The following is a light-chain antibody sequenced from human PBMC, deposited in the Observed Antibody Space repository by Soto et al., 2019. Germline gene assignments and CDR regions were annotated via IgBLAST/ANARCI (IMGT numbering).Light chain of an antibody. CDR2: EGS. J-gene: IGLJ1*01. CDR3: CSYAGSSIGYV. V-gene: IGLV2-23*01. Sequence: QSVLTQRASVSGSPGQSITISCTGTSSDVGSYNLVSWYQQHPGKAPKLMIYEGSKRPSGVSNRFSGSKSGNTASLTISGLQAEDEADYYCCSYAGSSIGYVFGTGTKVTVL. CDR1: SSDVGSYNL.